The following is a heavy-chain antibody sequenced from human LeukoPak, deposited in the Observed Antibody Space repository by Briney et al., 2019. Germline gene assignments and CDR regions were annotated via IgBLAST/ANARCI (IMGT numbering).Heavy chain of an antibody. CDR1: GYTFPANY. D-gene: IGHD1-1*01. Sequence: ASVKVSCKASGYTFPANYMHWVRQAPGQGLEWMGWINPNSGGSNCAQKFQGRVTMTRETSISTAYMELSRLSSDDTAVYYCARVQVSDDNWGFFDYWGQGTLGTVSS. J-gene: IGHJ4*02. CDR2: INPNSGGS. CDR3: ARVQVSDDNWGFFDY. V-gene: IGHV1-2*02.